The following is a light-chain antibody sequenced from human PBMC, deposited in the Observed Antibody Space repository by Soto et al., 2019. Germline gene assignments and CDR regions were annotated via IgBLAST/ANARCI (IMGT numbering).Light chain of an antibody. J-gene: IGKJ1*01. CDR3: QQLNSYPWT. CDR1: QAISSY. V-gene: IGKV1-9*01. Sequence: DSQLTQSPSFLSASVGDRVTITCRASQAISSYLAWFQQRPGKAPKVLIYAASTLQSGVPSRFSGSGSGTEFTLTISSLQPEDFATYFGQQLNSYPWTFGQGTKVEIK. CDR2: AAS.